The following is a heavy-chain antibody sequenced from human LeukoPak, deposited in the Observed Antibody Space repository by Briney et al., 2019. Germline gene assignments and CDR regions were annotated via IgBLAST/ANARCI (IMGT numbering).Heavy chain of an antibody. V-gene: IGHV3-7*01. CDR1: GFTFGSYW. CDR2: VKQDGSEK. Sequence: GGSLRLSCAASGFTFGSYWMSWVRQAPGKGLVWVANVKQDGSEKHYVGSVRGRSTISRDNAKNSLYLQMSSLRAEDTAVYYCAREGDYYLDSWGQGTLVAVSS. D-gene: IGHD2-21*02. J-gene: IGHJ4*02. CDR3: AREGDYYLDS.